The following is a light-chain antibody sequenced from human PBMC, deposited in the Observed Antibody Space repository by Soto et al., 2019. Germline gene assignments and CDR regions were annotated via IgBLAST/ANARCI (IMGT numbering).Light chain of an antibody. CDR3: QQYNNWWT. J-gene: IGKJ1*01. CDR1: QSVSTS. Sequence: EIVMTQSPATLSVSPGERATLSCRASQSVSTSLARYQQKPGQAPRLLISGASTRATGVPARFSGSGSETEFTLTISSLQSEDFAVYYCQQYNNWWTFGQGTKVEIK. CDR2: GAS. V-gene: IGKV3-15*01.